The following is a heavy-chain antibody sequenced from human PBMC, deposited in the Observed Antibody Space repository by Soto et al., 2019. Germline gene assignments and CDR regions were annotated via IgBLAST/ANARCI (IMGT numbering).Heavy chain of an antibody. CDR3: AARRIVGATSFFDI. CDR1: GFTFTSSA. J-gene: IGHJ3*02. V-gene: IGHV1-58*01. D-gene: IGHD1-26*01. CDR2: IVVGSGNT. Sequence: QMQLVQSGPEVKKPGTSVKVSCKASGFTFTSSAVQWVRQARGQRLEWIGWIVVGSGNTNYAQKFQERVTITRDMSTSTAYMELSSLRSEDTAVYYCAARRIVGATSFFDIWGQGTIVTVSS.